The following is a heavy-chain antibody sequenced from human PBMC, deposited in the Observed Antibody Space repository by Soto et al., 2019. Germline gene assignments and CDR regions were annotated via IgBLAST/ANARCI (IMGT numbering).Heavy chain of an antibody. Sequence: QITLKESGPTLVKPTQTLTLTCTFSGFSLSTSGVGVGWIRQPPGKALEWLALIYWDDDKRYSPSLKSRLTITKDTSKNQVVLTMTNMDPVDTATYYCAHRRGYDYIWGRYPLGHWGQGTLVTVSS. D-gene: IGHD3-16*02. CDR3: AHRRGYDYIWGRYPLGH. J-gene: IGHJ4*02. V-gene: IGHV2-5*02. CDR1: GFSLSTSGVG. CDR2: IYWDDDK.